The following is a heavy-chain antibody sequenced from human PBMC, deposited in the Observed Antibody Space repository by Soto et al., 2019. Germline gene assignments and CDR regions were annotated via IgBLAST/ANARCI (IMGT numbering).Heavy chain of an antibody. V-gene: IGHV1-69*13. CDR3: ASGGYPHKGSDTAMVGGYWYYYGMDV. CDR2: IIPIFGTA. D-gene: IGHD5-18*01. Sequence: SVKVSCKASGGTFSSYAISWVRQAPGQGLEWMGGIIPIFGTANYAQKFQGRVTITADESTSTAYMELSSLRSEDTAVYYCASGGYPHKGSDTAMVGGYWYYYGMDVWGQGTTVTVSS. CDR1: GGTFSSYA. J-gene: IGHJ6*02.